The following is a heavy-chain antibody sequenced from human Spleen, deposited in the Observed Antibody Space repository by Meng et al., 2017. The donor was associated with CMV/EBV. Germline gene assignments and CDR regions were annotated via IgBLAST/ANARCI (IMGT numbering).Heavy chain of an antibody. CDR2: INHSGST. V-gene: IGHV4-34*01. CDR1: GGSFSGYY. D-gene: IGHD3-22*01. Sequence: SETLSLTCAVYGGSFSGYYRSWIRQPPGKGLEWIGEINHSGSTNYNPSLKSRVTISVDTSKNQFSLKLSSVTAADTAVYYCARDGPTYYYDSSGYSAPTSWGQGTLVTVSS. J-gene: IGHJ5*02. CDR3: ARDGPTYYYDSSGYSAPTS.